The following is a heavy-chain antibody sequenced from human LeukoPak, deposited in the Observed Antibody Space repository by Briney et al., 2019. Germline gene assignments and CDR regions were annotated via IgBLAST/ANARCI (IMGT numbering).Heavy chain of an antibody. CDR3: AANGGPFDF. CDR2: ISNDENNK. J-gene: IGHJ4*02. Sequence: GGSLRLSCAASGFTFSSYAMHWVRQAPGKGLEWVAAISNDENNKYYADSVKGRFAISRDNSKNTLYLQMNSLRPEDTAVYYCAANGGPFDFWGQGTLVTVSA. CDR1: GFTFSSYA. D-gene: IGHD4-23*01. V-gene: IGHV3-30*09.